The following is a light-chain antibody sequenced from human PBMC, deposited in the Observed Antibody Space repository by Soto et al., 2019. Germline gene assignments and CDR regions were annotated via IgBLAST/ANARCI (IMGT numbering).Light chain of an antibody. J-gene: IGLJ1*01. CDR3: SSYTSSSTLV. CDR2: EVS. Sequence: QSALTQPASVSESPGQSITISCTGTSNDIGGYNYVSWYQHHPGKAPKLMIYEVSNRPSGVSHRFSGSKSGNTASLTISGLQAEDEADYYCSSYTSSSTLVFGTGTKVTVL. V-gene: IGLV2-14*01. CDR1: SNDIGGYNY.